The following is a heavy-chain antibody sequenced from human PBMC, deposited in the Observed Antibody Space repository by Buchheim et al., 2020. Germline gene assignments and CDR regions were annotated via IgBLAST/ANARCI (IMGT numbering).Heavy chain of an antibody. CDR1: GYTFTSYD. J-gene: IGHJ4*02. Sequence: QVQLVQSGAEVKKPGASVKVSCKASGYTFTSYDINWVRQATGQGLEWMGWMNPNSGNTGYAQKFKGRVTMTRNTSISTAYMELSSLRSEDTAVYYCARAVSRWGVWVGTRVRYFDYWGQGTL. D-gene: IGHD3-16*01. V-gene: IGHV1-8*01. CDR3: ARAVSRWGVWVGTRVRYFDY. CDR2: MNPNSGNT.